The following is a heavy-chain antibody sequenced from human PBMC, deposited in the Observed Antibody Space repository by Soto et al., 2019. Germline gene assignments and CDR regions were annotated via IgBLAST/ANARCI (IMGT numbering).Heavy chain of an antibody. CDR3: AFTYYYDSSGPSGAFDI. V-gene: IGHV1-69*13. D-gene: IGHD3-22*01. CDR1: GGTFSSYA. J-gene: IGHJ3*02. Sequence: ASVKVSCKASGGTFSSYAISWVRQAPGQGLEWMGGIIPIFGTANYAQKFQGTVTITADESTSTAYMELSSLRSEDTAVYYCAFTYYYDSSGPSGAFDIWGQGTMVTVSS. CDR2: IIPIFGTA.